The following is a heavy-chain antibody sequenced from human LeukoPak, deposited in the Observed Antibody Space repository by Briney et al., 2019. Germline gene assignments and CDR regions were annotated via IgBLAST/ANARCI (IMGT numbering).Heavy chain of an antibody. D-gene: IGHD3-10*01. V-gene: IGHV1-69*13. CDR3: ARANYYGSGSYYLVDAFDI. CDR2: IIPIFGTA. J-gene: IGHJ3*02. CDR1: GGTFSSYA. Sequence: AASVKVSCKASGGTFSSYAISWVRQAPGQGLEWMGGIIPIFGTANYAQKFQGRVTITADESTSTAYMELSSLRSEDTAVYYCARANYYGSGSYYLVDAFDIWGQGTMVTVSS.